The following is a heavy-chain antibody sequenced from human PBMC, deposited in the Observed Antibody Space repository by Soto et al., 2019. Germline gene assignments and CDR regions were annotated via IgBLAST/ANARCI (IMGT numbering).Heavy chain of an antibody. CDR3: GRGRSGELVVFY. CDR2: ISPVTGGA. J-gene: IGHJ4*02. Sequence: QVQLVQSGAEVKQPGASVKVSCKASGYTFTGHYIHWVRQAPGQGPEWMGEISPVTGGAKYAQKFQGRVTMTRDTSITTVYMELTNLSPDDTAVYYCGRGRSGELVVFYWGQGTLVSVSS. V-gene: IGHV1-2*02. D-gene: IGHD1-7*01. CDR1: GYTFTGHY.